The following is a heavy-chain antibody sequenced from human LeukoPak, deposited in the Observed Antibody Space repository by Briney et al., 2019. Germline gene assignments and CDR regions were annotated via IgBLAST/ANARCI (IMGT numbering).Heavy chain of an antibody. CDR2: IRSKAYGGTT. Sequence: GGSLRLSCTASGFTFGDYAMSWVRQAPGKGLEWVGFIRSKAYGGTTEYAASVKGRFTISRDDSKSIAYLQMNSLKTEDTAVYYCTRDTLEVVPAAIRQYNWFDPWGQGTLVTVSS. V-gene: IGHV3-49*04. CDR3: TRDTLEVVPAAIRQYNWFDP. J-gene: IGHJ5*02. CDR1: GFTFGDYA. D-gene: IGHD2-2*02.